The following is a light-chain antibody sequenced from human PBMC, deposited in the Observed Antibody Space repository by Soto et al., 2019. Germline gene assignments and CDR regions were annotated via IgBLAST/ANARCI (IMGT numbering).Light chain of an antibody. CDR1: SSDVGSYNR. CDR3: NSYTGNSTYV. Sequence: QSVLTQPPSVSGSPGHSVAISCTGTSSDVGSYNRVSWYQQPPGAAPKLLIYEVSNRPSGVPDRFSGSKSGNTASLTISGLQADDEADYYCNSYTGNSTYVFGTGTKVTVL. V-gene: IGLV2-18*02. J-gene: IGLJ1*01. CDR2: EVS.